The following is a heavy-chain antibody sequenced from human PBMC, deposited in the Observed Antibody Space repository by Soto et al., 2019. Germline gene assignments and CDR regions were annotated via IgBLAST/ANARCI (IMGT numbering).Heavy chain of an antibody. D-gene: IGHD2-2*01. CDR3: AREAVPAAMKDY. Sequence: GGSLRLSCAASGFTFSSYGMHWVRQAPGKGLEWVAVIWYDGSNKYYADSVKGRFTISRDNSKNTLYLQMNSLRAEDTAVYYCAREAVPAAMKDYWGQGTLVTVSS. V-gene: IGHV3-33*01. J-gene: IGHJ4*02. CDR2: IWYDGSNK. CDR1: GFTFSSYG.